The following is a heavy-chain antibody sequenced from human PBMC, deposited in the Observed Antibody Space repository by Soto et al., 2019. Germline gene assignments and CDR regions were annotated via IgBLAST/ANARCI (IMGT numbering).Heavy chain of an antibody. D-gene: IGHD3-10*01. V-gene: IGHV4-34*01. CDR2: INHSGST. Sequence: ASETLSLTCAVYGGSFSGYYWSWIRQPPGKGLEWIGEINHSGSTNYNPSLKSRVTISVDTSKNQFSLKLSSVTAADTAVYYCARRPPTYYYGSGGYYFNWFDPWGQRTLVTVSS. CDR1: GGSFSGYY. CDR3: ARRPPTYYYGSGGYYFNWFDP. J-gene: IGHJ5*02.